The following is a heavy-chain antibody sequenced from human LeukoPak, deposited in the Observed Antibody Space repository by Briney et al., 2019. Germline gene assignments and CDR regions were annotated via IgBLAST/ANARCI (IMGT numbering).Heavy chain of an antibody. CDR1: GYTFTGYY. Sequence: ASVKVSCKASGYTFTGYYVHWVRQAPGQGLEWMGWINPNSGGTNYAQKFQGWVTMTRDTSISTAYMELSRLRSDDTAVYYCARSPSPSMVRGVIDWGQGTLVTVSS. CDR3: ARSPSPSMVRGVID. V-gene: IGHV1-2*04. CDR2: INPNSGGT. D-gene: IGHD3-10*01. J-gene: IGHJ4*02.